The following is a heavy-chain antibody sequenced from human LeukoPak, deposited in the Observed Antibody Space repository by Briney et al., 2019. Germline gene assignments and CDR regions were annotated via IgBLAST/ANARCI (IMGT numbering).Heavy chain of an antibody. CDR2: IKQDGSET. Sequence: GGSLRLSCAASGFTFSNYWINWVRQAPGKGLEWVANIKQDGSETYCVDSVKGRFTISRDNAKNSLYLQMNSLRAEDTAVYYCARDSRALLWFGELQNWFDPWGQGALVTVSS. CDR1: GFTFSNYW. D-gene: IGHD3-10*01. J-gene: IGHJ5*02. CDR3: ARDSRALLWFGELQNWFDP. V-gene: IGHV3-7*01.